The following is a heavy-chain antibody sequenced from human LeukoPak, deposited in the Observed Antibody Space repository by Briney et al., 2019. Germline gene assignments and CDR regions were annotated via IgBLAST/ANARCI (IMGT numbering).Heavy chain of an antibody. J-gene: IGHJ3*01. CDR2: IYTSGPT. Sequence: SETLSLTCTVSGASIRSISTDYWSWIRQPAGKGLEWIGRIYTSGPTNYNPSLKSRVTMSLDTSKNQFSLKLTSVTAADTAIYYFATEFSLWGQGTMVTVSS. V-gene: IGHV4-4*07. CDR3: ATEFSL. CDR1: GASIRSISTDY.